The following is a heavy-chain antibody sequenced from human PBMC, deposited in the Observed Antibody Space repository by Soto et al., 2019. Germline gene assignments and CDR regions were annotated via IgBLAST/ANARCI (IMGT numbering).Heavy chain of an antibody. CDR3: ARDKEDYYDSSGYHNWFEP. D-gene: IGHD3-22*01. J-gene: IGHJ5*02. V-gene: IGHV1-69*04. Sequence: GASVKVSCKASGGTFSSYTISWVRQAPGQGLEWMGRIIPILGIANYAQKFQGRVTITADKSTSTAYMELSSLRSEDTAVYYCARDKEDYYDSSGYHNWFEPWGQGTLVTVSS. CDR1: GGTFSSYT. CDR2: IIPILGIA.